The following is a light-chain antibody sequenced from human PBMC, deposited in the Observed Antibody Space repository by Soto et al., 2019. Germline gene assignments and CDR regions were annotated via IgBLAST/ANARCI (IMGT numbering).Light chain of an antibody. Sequence: QMTQSPSSLSASVGARVTITCRASQSIRTSLNWYQQKPEKAPRLLIYGASTLQSGVPSRFSGSGSATDFTLTISSLQPEDFAIYYCQQSYATPRTFAQGTKVEV. CDR2: GAS. CDR1: QSIRTS. J-gene: IGKJ1*01. CDR3: QQSYATPRT. V-gene: IGKV1-39*01.